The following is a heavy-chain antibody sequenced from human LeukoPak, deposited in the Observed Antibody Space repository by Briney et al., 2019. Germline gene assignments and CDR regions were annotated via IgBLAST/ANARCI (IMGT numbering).Heavy chain of an antibody. J-gene: IGHJ5*02. CDR3: ARGGGYSGSNWFDP. D-gene: IGHD5-12*01. CDR2: INAGNGNT. V-gene: IGHV1-3*01. CDR1: GYTFTSYA. Sequence: ASVKVSCKASGYTFTSYAMHWVRQAPGQRLEWMGWINAGNGNTKYSQKFQGRVTITRDTSASTAYMELSSLRSEDTAVYYCARGGGYSGSNWFDPWGQGTLVTVSS.